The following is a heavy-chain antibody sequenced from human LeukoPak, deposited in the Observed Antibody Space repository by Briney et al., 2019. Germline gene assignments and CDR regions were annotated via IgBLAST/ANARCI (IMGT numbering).Heavy chain of an antibody. J-gene: IGHJ5*02. CDR2: INPNSGGT. V-gene: IGHV1-2*06. D-gene: IGHD3-3*01. CDR3: ARGGTYDFWSGYYNWFDP. CDR1: GYTFTGYY. Sequence: ASVKVSCKASGYTFTGYYMHWVRQAPGQGLEWMGRINPNSGGTNYAQKFQGRVPMTRDTSISTAYMELSRLRSDDTAVYYCARGGTYDFWSGYYNWFDPWGQGTLVTVSS.